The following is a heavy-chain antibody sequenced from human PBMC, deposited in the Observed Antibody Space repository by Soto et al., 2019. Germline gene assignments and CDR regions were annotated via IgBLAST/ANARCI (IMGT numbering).Heavy chain of an antibody. CDR3: ARHAGAQAWFELDS. D-gene: IGHD3-10*01. CDR1: GGSISSSSYY. CDR2: MYYSGTT. Sequence: SETLSLTCIVSGGSISSSSYYWGWIRQPPGKGLEWIGSMYYSGTTYYNPSLRSRLTISVDTSKNQFSLKLSSVTAADTAVYYCARHAGAQAWFELDSWRPGPLVTVSS. V-gene: IGHV4-39*01. J-gene: IGHJ4*02.